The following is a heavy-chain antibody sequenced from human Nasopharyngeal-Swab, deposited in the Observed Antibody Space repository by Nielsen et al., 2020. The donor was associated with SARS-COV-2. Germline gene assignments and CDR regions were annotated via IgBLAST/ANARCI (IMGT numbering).Heavy chain of an antibody. Sequence: SETLSLTCTVSGGSISSGGYFWSWIRQHPGKGLEWIGYIHYTGNTYYNPSLESRLTISLDTSQNQFSLRLSSVTAADTAVYYCARDAPAHYGAFYWGRGTLVTVSS. V-gene: IGHV4-31*03. CDR1: GGSISSGGYF. J-gene: IGHJ4*02. CDR2: IHYTGNT. D-gene: IGHD4-17*01. CDR3: ARDAPAHYGAFY.